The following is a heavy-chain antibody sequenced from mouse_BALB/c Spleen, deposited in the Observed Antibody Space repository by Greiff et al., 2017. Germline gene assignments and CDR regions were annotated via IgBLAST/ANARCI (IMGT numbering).Heavy chain of an antibody. CDR3: ARGQREPRGYYAMDY. CDR1: GFTFSSYA. V-gene: IGHV5-6-5*01. Sequence: EVQLVESGGGLVKPGGSLKLSCAASGFTFSSYAMSWVRQTPEKRLEWVASISSGGSTYYPDSVKGRFTISRDNARNILYLQMSSLRSEDTAMYYCARGQREPRGYYAMDYWGQGTSVTVSS. J-gene: IGHJ4*01. CDR2: ISSGGST. D-gene: IGHD6-1*01.